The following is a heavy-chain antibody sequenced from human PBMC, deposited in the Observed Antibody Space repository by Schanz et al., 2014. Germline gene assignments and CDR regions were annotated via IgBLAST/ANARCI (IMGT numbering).Heavy chain of an antibody. D-gene: IGHD4-17*01. CDR3: AKVFHPYYGGNSFDN. J-gene: IGHJ4*02. V-gene: IGHV3-21*01. Sequence: EVQLVESGGGLLHPGGSLRLSCAASGFTFSNYAMTWVRQAPGGGLEYISSISPSSSYIYYADSVKGRFTISRDNAKNSLYLQMNSLRGDDTAVYYCAKVFHPYYGGNSFDNWGQGTLVTVSS. CDR1: GFTFSNYA. CDR2: ISPSSSYI.